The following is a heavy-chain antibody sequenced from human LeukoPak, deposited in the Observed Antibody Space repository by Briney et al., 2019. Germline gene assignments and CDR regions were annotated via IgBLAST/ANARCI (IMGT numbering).Heavy chain of an antibody. J-gene: IGHJ6*03. D-gene: IGHD5-18*01. CDR1: GGSFSGYY. CDR3: ARGRIQLWLRDYYYYMDV. Sequence: NPSETLSLTCAVYGGSFSGYYWSWIRQPPGKGLEWIGEINHSGSTNYNPSLKSRVTISVDTSKNQFSLKLSSVTAADTAVYYCARGRIQLWLRDYYYYMDVWGKGTTVTVSS. V-gene: IGHV4-34*01. CDR2: INHSGST.